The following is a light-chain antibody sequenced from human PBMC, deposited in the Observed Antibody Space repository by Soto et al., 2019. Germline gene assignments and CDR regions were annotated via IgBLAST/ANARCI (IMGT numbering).Light chain of an antibody. CDR2: LGS. CDR1: QSLLHSNGYNY. J-gene: IGKJ2*01. CDR3: MQALPLVAYT. Sequence: DIVMTQSPLSLPVTPGEPASISCRSSQSLLHSNGYNYLDWYLQKPGQSPQLLIYLGSNRASGVPDRFSGSGSGTDFTLKISRVEAEDVGVYYCMQALPLVAYTFGQGTKLEIK. V-gene: IGKV2-28*01.